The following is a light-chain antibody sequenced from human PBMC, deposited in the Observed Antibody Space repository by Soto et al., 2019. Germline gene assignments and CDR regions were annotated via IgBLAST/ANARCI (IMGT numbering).Light chain of an antibody. CDR1: LNVGSK. CDR2: GAS. J-gene: IGKJ5*01. CDR3: QQYGSSPPIT. V-gene: IGKV3-15*01. Sequence: EIVMTQSPATLSVSPGERATLSCRASLNVGSKLAWYMQKPGQSPRLLISGASTRAADFPARFSGSGSGTDFTLTISRLEPEDFAVYYCQQYGSSPPITFGQGTRLEI.